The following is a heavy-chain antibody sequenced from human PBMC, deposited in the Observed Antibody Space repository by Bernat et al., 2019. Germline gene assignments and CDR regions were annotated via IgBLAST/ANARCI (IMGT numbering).Heavy chain of an antibody. V-gene: IGHV3-9*01. CDR2: ISWNSGSI. J-gene: IGHJ4*02. CDR1: GFTFDDYA. Sequence: EVQLVESGGGLVQPGRSLRLSCAASGFTFDDYAMHWVRQAPGKGLEWVSGISWNSGSIGYADSVKGRFTISRDNAKNSLYLQMNSLRAEDTALYYCAPLTDGLGYCSGGSCYSAIPVDYWGQGTLVTVSS. CDR3: APLTDGLGYCSGGSCYSAIPVDY. D-gene: IGHD2-15*01.